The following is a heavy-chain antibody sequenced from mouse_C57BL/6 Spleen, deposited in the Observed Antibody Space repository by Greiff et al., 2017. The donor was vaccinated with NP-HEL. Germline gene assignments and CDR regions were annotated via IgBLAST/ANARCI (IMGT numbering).Heavy chain of an antibody. J-gene: IGHJ4*01. CDR2: IDPEDGET. V-gene: IGHV14-2*01. Sequence: EVQLQQSGAELVKPGASVKLSCTASGFNIKDYYMHWVKQRTEQGLEWIGRIDPEDGETKYAPKFQGKATITADTSSNTAYLQLSSLTSEDTAVYYCASMASTVVAPDAMDDWGKGTSVTVSS. CDR1: GFNIKDYY. D-gene: IGHD1-1*01. CDR3: ASMASTVVAPDAMDD.